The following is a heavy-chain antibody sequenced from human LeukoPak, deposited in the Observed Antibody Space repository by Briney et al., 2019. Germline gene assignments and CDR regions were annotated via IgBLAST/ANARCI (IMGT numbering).Heavy chain of an antibody. D-gene: IGHD2-15*01. Sequence: GGSLRLSCAASGFTFSNYWMHWVRQAPGKGLVWVSHISYYGSTTTYADSVKGRFTISRDNAKNTLYLQMNSLRAEDTAVYYCARDKVYCSGGSCHSTSGMDVWGTGTTVTVSS. CDR2: ISYYGSTT. CDR3: ARDKVYCSGGSCHSTSGMDV. J-gene: IGHJ6*04. CDR1: GFTFSNYW. V-gene: IGHV3-74*01.